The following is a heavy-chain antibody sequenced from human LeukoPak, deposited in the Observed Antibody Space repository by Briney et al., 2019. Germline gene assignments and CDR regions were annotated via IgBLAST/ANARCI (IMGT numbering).Heavy chain of an antibody. CDR3: AKVIAAAQYYYHYYGMDV. CDR1: GFTFSSYA. Sequence: GGSLRLSCAASGFTFSSYAMSWVRQAPGKGLEWVSAISGSGGSTYYADSVKGRFTISRDNSKNTLYLQMNSLRAEDTAVYYCAKVIAAAQYYYHYYGMDVWGQGTTVTVSS. J-gene: IGHJ6*02. V-gene: IGHV3-23*01. CDR2: ISGSGGST. D-gene: IGHD6-13*01.